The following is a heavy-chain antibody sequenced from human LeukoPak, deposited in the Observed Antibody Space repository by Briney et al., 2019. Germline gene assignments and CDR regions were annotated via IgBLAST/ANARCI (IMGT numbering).Heavy chain of an antibody. CDR3: ARGRGPYGWFDP. D-gene: IGHD3-10*01. CDR1: GFSSNSYW. CDR2: INGDGSSI. J-gene: IGHJ5*02. Sequence: GGSLRLSGAASGFSSNSYWMHWARHAQGKGLVWVARINGDGSSINYADSVKGRFTISRDNAKNTLYLQMNSLRVEDTAVYYCARGRGPYGWFDPWGQGTLVTVSS. V-gene: IGHV3-74*01.